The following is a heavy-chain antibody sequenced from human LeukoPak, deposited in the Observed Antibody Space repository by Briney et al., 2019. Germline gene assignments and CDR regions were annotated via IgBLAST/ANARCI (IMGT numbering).Heavy chain of an antibody. J-gene: IGHJ4*02. CDR2: IKQDGSEK. CDR1: GFTFSNYW. V-gene: IGHV3-7*01. CDR3: ARIPGQDSYNDY. Sequence: GGSLRLSCAASGFTFSNYWMTWVRQAPGKGLEWVANIKQDGSEKYYVDSVKGRFTISRDNSQNSLYLQMNSLRAEDTAVYYCARIPGQDSYNDYWGQGTLVTVSS. D-gene: IGHD5-24*01.